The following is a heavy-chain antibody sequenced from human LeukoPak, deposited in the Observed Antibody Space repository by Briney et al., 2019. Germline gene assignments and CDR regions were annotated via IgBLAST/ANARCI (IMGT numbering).Heavy chain of an antibody. Sequence: MGWINPNSGGTNYAQKFQGRVTMTRDTSISTAYMELSRLRSDDTAVYYCARDLGIAVAGTGWGQGTLVTVSS. J-gene: IGHJ4*02. D-gene: IGHD6-19*01. V-gene: IGHV1-2*02. CDR2: INPNSGGT. CDR3: ARDLGIAVAGTG.